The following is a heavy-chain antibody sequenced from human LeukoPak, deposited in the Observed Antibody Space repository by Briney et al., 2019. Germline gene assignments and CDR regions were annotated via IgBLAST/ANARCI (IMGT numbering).Heavy chain of an antibody. Sequence: QSGGSLRLSCVASGFTFSNYAMSWVRQAPGKGLEWVSGISGSGGSPYYADSVKGRFTISRDNSKNTLYLQMNSLRAEGTAVYYCAKVTSGGSCYQSDYWGQGTLVTVSS. V-gene: IGHV3-23*01. J-gene: IGHJ4*02. CDR2: ISGSGGSP. CDR1: GFTFSNYA. CDR3: AKVTSGGSCYQSDY. D-gene: IGHD2-15*01.